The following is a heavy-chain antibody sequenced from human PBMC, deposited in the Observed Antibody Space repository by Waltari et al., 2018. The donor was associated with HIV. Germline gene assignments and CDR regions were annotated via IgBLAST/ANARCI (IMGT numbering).Heavy chain of an antibody. J-gene: IGHJ4*02. CDR3: ARADNVVVPAAMVDY. CDR1: GYTFTSYG. CDR2: LSAYNGNT. D-gene: IGHD2-2*01. V-gene: IGHV1-18*01. Sequence: QVQLVQSGAEVKKPGASVKVSCKASGYTFTSYGISWVRQAPGQGLEWMGWLSAYNGNTNYARKLQGRVTMTTDTSTSTAYMELRSLRSDDTAVYYCARADNVVVPAAMVDYWGQGTLVTVSS.